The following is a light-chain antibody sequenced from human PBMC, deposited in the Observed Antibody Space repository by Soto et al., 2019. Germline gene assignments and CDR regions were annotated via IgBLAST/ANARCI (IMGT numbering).Light chain of an antibody. CDR1: QSISSTS. CDR2: GAS. CDR3: QQYGSSPPIT. J-gene: IGKJ5*01. Sequence: EIVLTQSPGTLSLSLGERATLSCRASQSISSTSLAWYQQKPGQAPRLLIYGASSRATGIPDRFSGSESGTDFTLTISRLEPEDFAVYYCQQYGSSPPITFGQGTRLEIK. V-gene: IGKV3-20*01.